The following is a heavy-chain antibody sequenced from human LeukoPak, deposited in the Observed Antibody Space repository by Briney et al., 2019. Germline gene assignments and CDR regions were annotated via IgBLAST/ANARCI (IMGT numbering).Heavy chain of an antibody. CDR1: GGTFSSYA. CDR3: ARDSHSRQPLFAFRYYYYGMDV. CDR2: IIPIFGTA. V-gene: IGHV1-69*13. Sequence: SVKVSCKASGGTFSSYAISWVRQAPGQGLEWMGGIIPIFGTANYAQKFQGRVTITADESTSTAYMELSSLRSDDTAVYYCARDSHSRQPLFAFRYYYYGMDVWGQGTTVTVSS. J-gene: IGHJ6*02. D-gene: IGHD6-13*01.